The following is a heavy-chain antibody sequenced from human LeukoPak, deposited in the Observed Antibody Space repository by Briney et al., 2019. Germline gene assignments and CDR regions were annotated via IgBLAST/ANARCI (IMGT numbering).Heavy chain of an antibody. V-gene: IGHV1-18*01. CDR3: ARERYYDSSGYYYYFDY. CDR2: ISAYKGNT. CDR1: GYTFTNYG. J-gene: IGHJ4*02. D-gene: IGHD3-22*01. Sequence: ASVKVSCKASGYTFTNYGISWVRQAPGQGLEWMGWISAYKGNTNYAQKLQGRVTMTTDTSTSTAYMELRSLRSDDTAVYYCARERYYDSSGYYYYFDYWGQGTLVTVSS.